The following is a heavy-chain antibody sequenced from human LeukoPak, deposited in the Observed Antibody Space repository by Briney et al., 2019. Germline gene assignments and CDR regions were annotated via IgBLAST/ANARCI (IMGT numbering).Heavy chain of an antibody. CDR3: VRERRVSLQFLEYSHNWFDT. J-gene: IGHJ5*02. D-gene: IGHD3-3*01. V-gene: IGHV1-46*01. CDR1: GYTFTSYH. CDR2: INPSGGTT. Sequence: ASVKVSCKASGYTFTSYHMHWVRQAPGQGLEWMGIINPSGGTTNYAQKFRGRVTMTRDMSISTAYMELSRLTSDDTAIYYCVRERRVSLQFLEYSHNWFDTWGQGTLVTVSS.